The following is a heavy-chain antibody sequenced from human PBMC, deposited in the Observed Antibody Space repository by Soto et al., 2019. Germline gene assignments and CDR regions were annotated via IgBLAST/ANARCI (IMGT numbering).Heavy chain of an antibody. D-gene: IGHD3-16*01. CDR3: ARVRQGAWYFDR. J-gene: IGHJ2*01. CDR2: IKTDGSII. CDR1: GFSFSSYW. Sequence: EVQMVESGGGLVQPGGSLRLSCAASGFSFSSYWMHWVSQAPGKGLVWVSRIKTDGSIITYADSVKGRFTISRDNAKNTLYLQMNTLRAEDTAVYYCARVRQGAWYFDRWCRGTLVSVSS. V-gene: IGHV3-74*01.